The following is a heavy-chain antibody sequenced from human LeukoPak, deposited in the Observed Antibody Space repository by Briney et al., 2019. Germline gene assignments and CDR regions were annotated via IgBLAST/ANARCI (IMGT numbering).Heavy chain of an antibody. Sequence: GGSLRLSCAASGFTFSSYWMHWVRQAPGRGLVCVSGINSDGSFTTYADSVKGRFTISRDNAKNTLYLQMNSLRAEDTAVYYCARGDGYGYISWGQGTLVTVSS. CDR1: GFTFSSYW. J-gene: IGHJ5*02. CDR3: ARGDGYGYIS. CDR2: INSDGSFT. V-gene: IGHV3-74*01. D-gene: IGHD5-18*01.